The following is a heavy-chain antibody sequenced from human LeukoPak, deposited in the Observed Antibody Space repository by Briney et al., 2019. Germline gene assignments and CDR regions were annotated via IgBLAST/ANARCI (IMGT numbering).Heavy chain of an antibody. V-gene: IGHV1-2*02. CDR3: ARVKPLGCSSTSCYSAFDI. CDR2: INPNSGGT. J-gene: IGHJ3*02. CDR1: GYTFTGYY. D-gene: IGHD2-2*02. Sequence: ASVKVSCKASGYTFTGYYMHWVRQAPGQGLEWMGWINPNSGGTNYAQKFQGRVTMTRDTSISTAYMELSRLRSDDTAVYYCARVKPLGCSSTSCYSAFDIWGQGTMVTVSS.